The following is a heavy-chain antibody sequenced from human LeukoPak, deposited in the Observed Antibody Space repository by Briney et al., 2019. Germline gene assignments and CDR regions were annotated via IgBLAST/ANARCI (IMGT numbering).Heavy chain of an antibody. D-gene: IGHD3-10*01. V-gene: IGHV4-4*07. Sequence: KTSETLSLTCTVSGGSISSYYWSWIRQPAGKGLEWIGRIYTSGSTNYNPSLKSRVTMSVDTSKNQFSLKLSSVTAADTAVYYCARHGAILRGYYMGSMDVWGQGTTVTVSS. CDR3: ARHGAILRGYYMGSMDV. CDR2: IYTSGST. J-gene: IGHJ6*02. CDR1: GGSISSYY.